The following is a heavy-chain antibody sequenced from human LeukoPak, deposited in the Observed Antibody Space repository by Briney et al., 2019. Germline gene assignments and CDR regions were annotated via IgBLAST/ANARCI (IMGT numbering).Heavy chain of an antibody. CDR3: ARSATVTTGYFDY. V-gene: IGHV4-39*07. CDR1: GGSISSTGHY. CDR2: IYSNGNT. J-gene: IGHJ4*02. D-gene: IGHD4-17*01. Sequence: PSETLSLTCSVSGGSISSTGHYWGWIRQSPEKGLDWFGSIYSNGNTYYNPSVKSRVTMSVDTSKNQFSLKLTSMTAAETAVYYCARSATVTTGYFDYWGQGALVTVSS.